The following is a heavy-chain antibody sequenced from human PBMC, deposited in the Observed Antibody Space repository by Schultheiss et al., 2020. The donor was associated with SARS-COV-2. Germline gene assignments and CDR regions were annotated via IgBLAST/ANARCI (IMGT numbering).Heavy chain of an antibody. Sequence: SQTLSLTCTVSGGSISSDFYWGWIRQPPGKGLEWIGNIYHSGSTFYSAPLKSRVTISVDTSKNQFSLKLRSVTAADTAVYYCARDMRDGMDVWGQGTTVTVSS. V-gene: IGHV4-38-2*02. D-gene: IGHD2-2*01. J-gene: IGHJ6*02. CDR3: ARDMRDGMDV. CDR1: GGSISSDFY. CDR2: IYHSGST.